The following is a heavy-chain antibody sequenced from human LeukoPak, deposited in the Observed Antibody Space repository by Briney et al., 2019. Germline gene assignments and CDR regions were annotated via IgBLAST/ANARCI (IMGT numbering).Heavy chain of an antibody. V-gene: IGHV3-33*06. CDR2: IWYDGSNK. D-gene: IGHD1-26*01. J-gene: IGHJ4*02. CDR3: AKDLSLGAIDY. Sequence: PGRSLRLSCAASGFTFSSYGMHWVRQAPGKGLEWVAVIWYDGSNKYYADSVEGRFTISRDNSKNTLYLQMNSLRAEDTAVYYCAKDLSLGAIDYWGQGTLVTVSS. CDR1: GFTFSSYG.